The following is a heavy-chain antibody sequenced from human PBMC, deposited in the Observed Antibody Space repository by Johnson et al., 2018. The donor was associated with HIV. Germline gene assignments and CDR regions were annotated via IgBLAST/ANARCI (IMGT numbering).Heavy chain of an antibody. Sequence: QVQLVESGGGLIQPGGSLRLSCAASGFTVSSYAMHWVRQAPGKGLEWVAVVSYDGSERYYAASVKGRFTISRDSSKNTLYLQMNSLRAEDTAVYYCAKDCVGVWWSRAFDIWGQGTMVTVSS. J-gene: IGHJ3*02. CDR2: VSYDGSER. CDR1: GFTVSSYA. D-gene: IGHD2-21*01. CDR3: AKDCVGVWWSRAFDI. V-gene: IGHV3-30*04.